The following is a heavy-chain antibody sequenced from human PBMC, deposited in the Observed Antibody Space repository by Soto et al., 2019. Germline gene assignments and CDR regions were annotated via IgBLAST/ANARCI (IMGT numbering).Heavy chain of an antibody. J-gene: IGHJ4*02. CDR2: IKNKADGGTT. V-gene: IGHV3-15*01. CDR1: GITFTNAW. Sequence: GGSLRLSCAASGITFTNAWMSWVRQAPGKGLEWVGRIKNKADGGTTDYAAPVRGRFTISRDDSKNTLFLQMNSLETEDTAVYYCTTDPGDYEDFWGRGTLVTVSS. CDR3: TTDPGDYEDF. D-gene: IGHD4-17*01.